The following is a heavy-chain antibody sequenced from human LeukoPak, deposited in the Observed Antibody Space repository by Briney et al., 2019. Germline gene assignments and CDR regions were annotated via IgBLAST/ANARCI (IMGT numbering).Heavy chain of an antibody. J-gene: IGHJ4*02. D-gene: IGHD3-10*01. CDR1: GFTFSSFA. CDR2: ISNSGDNI. CDR3: VRGLSGSYSY. Sequence: GGSLRFSCAASGFTFSSFAMSWVRQAPGKGLEWVSYISNSGDNIYYGDSVKGRFTISRDNAKDSLYLQMNSLRAEDTAVYYCVRGLSGSYSYWGQGTLVSVSS. V-gene: IGHV3-21*01.